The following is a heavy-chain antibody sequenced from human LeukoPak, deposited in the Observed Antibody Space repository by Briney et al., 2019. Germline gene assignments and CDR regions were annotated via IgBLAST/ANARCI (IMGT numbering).Heavy chain of an antibody. CDR2: ISGSGGST. V-gene: IGHV3-23*01. Sequence: GGSLGLSCAASGFTFSSYAMSWVRQAPGKGLEWVSAISGSGGSTYYADSVKGRFTISRDNSKNTLYLQMNSLRAEDTAVYYCAKDSPYYDFWSGYSRFDYWGQGTLVTVSS. J-gene: IGHJ4*02. CDR1: GFTFSSYA. D-gene: IGHD3-3*01. CDR3: AKDSPYYDFWSGYSRFDY.